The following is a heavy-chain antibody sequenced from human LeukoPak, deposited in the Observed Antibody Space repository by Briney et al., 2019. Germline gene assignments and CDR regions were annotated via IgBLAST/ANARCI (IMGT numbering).Heavy chain of an antibody. CDR1: GGSISSGGYY. Sequence: PSETLSLTCTVSGGSISSGGYYWSWIRQHPGKGLEWIGYIYYSWSTYYNPSLKSRVTISVDTSKNQFSLKLSSVTAADTAVYYCARGTPITIFGVVIPYWFDPWGQGTLVTVSS. D-gene: IGHD3-3*01. J-gene: IGHJ5*02. CDR3: ARGTPITIFGVVIPYWFDP. V-gene: IGHV4-31*03. CDR2: IYYSWST.